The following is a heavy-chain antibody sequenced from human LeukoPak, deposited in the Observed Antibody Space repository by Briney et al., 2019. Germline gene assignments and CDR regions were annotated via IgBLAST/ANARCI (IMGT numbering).Heavy chain of an antibody. CDR1: GFTFSSYA. Sequence: SGGPLRLSCAASGFTFSSYAMSWVRQAPGKGLEWVSAISGSGGSTYYADSVKGRFTISRDNSKNTLYLQMNSLRAEDTAVYYCAKASGYYDFWRGDYWGQGTLVTVSS. CDR2: ISGSGGST. J-gene: IGHJ4*02. D-gene: IGHD3-3*01. V-gene: IGHV3-23*01. CDR3: AKASGYYDFWRGDY.